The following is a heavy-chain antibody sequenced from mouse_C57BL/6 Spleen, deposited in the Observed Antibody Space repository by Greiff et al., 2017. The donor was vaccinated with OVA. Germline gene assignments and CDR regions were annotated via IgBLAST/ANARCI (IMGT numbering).Heavy chain of an antibody. J-gene: IGHJ2*01. Sequence: VQLQQSGAELVRPGTSVKVSCKASGYAFTNYLIEWVKQRPGQGLEWIGVINPGSGGTNYNEKFKGKATLTADKSSSTAYMQLSSLTSEDSAVYFCARSDYDYDGGFDYWGQGTTLTVSS. V-gene: IGHV1-54*01. D-gene: IGHD2-4*01. CDR2: INPGSGGT. CDR3: ARSDYDYDGGFDY. CDR1: GYAFTNYL.